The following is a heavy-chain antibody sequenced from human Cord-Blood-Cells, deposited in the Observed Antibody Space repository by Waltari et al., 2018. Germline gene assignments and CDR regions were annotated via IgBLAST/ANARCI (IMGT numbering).Heavy chain of an antibody. Sequence: QVQLVQSGAEVKKPGSSVKVSCKASGGTFSSYAISWVRQAPGQGLEWMGRIIPILGIANYAQKFRGRVTITADKSTSTAYMELSSLRSEDTAVYYCARENSGYDYYYYYMDVWGKGTTVTVSS. D-gene: IGHD5-12*01. CDR3: ARENSGYDYYYYYMDV. V-gene: IGHV1-69*09. CDR1: GGTFSSYA. CDR2: IIPILGIA. J-gene: IGHJ6*03.